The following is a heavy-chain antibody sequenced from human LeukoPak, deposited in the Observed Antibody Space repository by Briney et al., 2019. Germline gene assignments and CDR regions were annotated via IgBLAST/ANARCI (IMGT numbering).Heavy chain of an antibody. CDR2: IRYDGSNK. CDR3: GKRTRDGYNSPIDY. Sequence: GGSLRLSCAASGFTFSSYGMHWVRQAPGKGLEWVAFIRYDGSNKYYADSVKGRFTISRDNSKNTLYLQMNSLRAEDTADYYCGKRTRDGYNSPIDYWGQGTLVTVSS. J-gene: IGHJ4*02. CDR1: GFTFSSYG. D-gene: IGHD5-24*01. V-gene: IGHV3-30*02.